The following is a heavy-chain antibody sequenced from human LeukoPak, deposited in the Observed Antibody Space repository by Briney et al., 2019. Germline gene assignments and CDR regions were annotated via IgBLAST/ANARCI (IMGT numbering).Heavy chain of an antibody. CDR2: ISYSGST. CDR1: GGSITSGGYF. CDR3: ARGVISTDAFDI. D-gene: IGHD3-10*01. V-gene: IGHV4-31*03. Sequence: PSETLSLTCTVSGGSITSGGYFWSWIRQHPGKGLECIGHISYSGSTYYTPSLKSRVTISVHTSKNQFSLKLSSVSAADTAVYYCARGVISTDAFDIWGQGTMDTVSS. J-gene: IGHJ3*02.